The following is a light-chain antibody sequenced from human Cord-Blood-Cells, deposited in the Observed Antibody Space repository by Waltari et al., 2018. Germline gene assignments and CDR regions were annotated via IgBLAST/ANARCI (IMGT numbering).Light chain of an antibody. V-gene: IGKV3-20*01. CDR1: QSFSTSY. CDR3: QQYGSSPKT. Sequence: EIVLTQSPGTLSLSPGERDTLSCRASQSFSTSYLAWYQQKPGQAPRLLFYGASSRATGIPDRFSGSWSGTDFTLTISRLEPEDFAVYYCQQYGSSPKTFGQGTKVEIK. CDR2: GAS. J-gene: IGKJ1*01.